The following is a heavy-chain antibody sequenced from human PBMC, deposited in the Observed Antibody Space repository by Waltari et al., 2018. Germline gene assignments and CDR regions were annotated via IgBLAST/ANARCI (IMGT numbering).Heavy chain of an antibody. V-gene: IGHV1-18*01. CDR3: AREGSSGWFFY. CDR1: GYTFTNYG. Sequence: QVQLVQSGAEVKKPGASEKVSCKASGYTFTNYGLSWVRQAPGQGLEWMAWVRPYKGNTKCAQEFQGRVTLTTDTSTSTVYMELRNLRSDDTALYYCAREGSSGWFFYWGQGTLVTVSS. J-gene: IGHJ4*02. D-gene: IGHD6-19*01. CDR2: VRPYKGNT.